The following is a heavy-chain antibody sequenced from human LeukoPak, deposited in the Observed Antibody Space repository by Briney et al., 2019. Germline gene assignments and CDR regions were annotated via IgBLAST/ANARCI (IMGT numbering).Heavy chain of an antibody. Sequence: PSETLSLTCTVSGGSISSYYWSWIRQPAGKGLEWIGRIYTSGSTNYNPSLKSRVTMSVDTSKNQFSLKLSSVTAADTAVYYCAASVIAAAGIFGHKLDYWGQGTLVTVSS. V-gene: IGHV4-4*07. J-gene: IGHJ4*02. CDR3: AASVIAAAGIFGHKLDY. CDR2: IYTSGST. CDR1: GGSISSYY. D-gene: IGHD6-13*01.